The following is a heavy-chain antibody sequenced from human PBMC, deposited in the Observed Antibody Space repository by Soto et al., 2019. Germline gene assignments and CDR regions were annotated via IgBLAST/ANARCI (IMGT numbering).Heavy chain of an antibody. Sequence: QVQLVQSGSEVKKPGASVKVSCKASGYTFTSYDINWVRQATGQGLEWMGWMNPNSGNTVYAQHFPGRVTMTRSTSIRTAYIALSSLRSEDRAVYYCATEEMVWLEPWCPGTLVTVSS. CDR3: ATEEMVWLEP. CDR2: MNPNSGNT. J-gene: IGHJ5*02. CDR1: GYTFTSYD. V-gene: IGHV1-8*01. D-gene: IGHD2-8*01.